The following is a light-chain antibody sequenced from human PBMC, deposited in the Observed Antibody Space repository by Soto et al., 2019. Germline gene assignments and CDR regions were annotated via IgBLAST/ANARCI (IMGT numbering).Light chain of an antibody. CDR1: ESISSW. V-gene: IGKV1-5*03. CDR2: KAS. CDR3: QQFNSYSRT. Sequence: DIQMTQSPSTLSASVGDRVTITCRASESISSWLAWYQQKPGKAPKLLIYKASTLESGVPSRFRGSGSGTEFTLTISNLQPDDFATYYCQQFNSYSRTFGQGTKVDI. J-gene: IGKJ1*01.